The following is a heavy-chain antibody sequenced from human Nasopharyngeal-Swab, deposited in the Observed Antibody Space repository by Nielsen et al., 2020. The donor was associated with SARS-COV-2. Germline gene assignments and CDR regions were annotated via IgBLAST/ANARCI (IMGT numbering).Heavy chain of an antibody. J-gene: IGHJ4*02. CDR1: GITFSRYT. CDR3: ASTPLDSSGYYYAFHY. V-gene: IGHV3-30-3*01. Sequence: GGSLRLSCAASGITFSRYTMHWVRQAPGKGLEWVAVISYDGSNKYCADSVKGRFTISRDISKNTLYLQMNSLRAEDTAVFYCASTPLDSSGYYYAFHYWGRGTLVTVSS. CDR2: ISYDGSNK. D-gene: IGHD3-22*01.